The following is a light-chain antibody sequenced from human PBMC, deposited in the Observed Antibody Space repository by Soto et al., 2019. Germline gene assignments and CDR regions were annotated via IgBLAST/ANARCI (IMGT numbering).Light chain of an antibody. Sequence: QSVLTQPPSASGTPGQRVTISCSGSSSNIGSNSVSWYQQLPGTAPKLVMYSNNQWPSGVPDRFSGSKSGTSASLAISGLQSEDEADYYCAAWDDNLNGYVXGTGTKVTDL. CDR2: SNN. CDR1: SSNIGSNS. J-gene: IGLJ1*01. CDR3: AAWDDNLNGYV. V-gene: IGLV1-44*01.